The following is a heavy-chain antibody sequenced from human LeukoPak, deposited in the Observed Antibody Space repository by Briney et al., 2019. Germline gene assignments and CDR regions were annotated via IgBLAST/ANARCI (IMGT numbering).Heavy chain of an antibody. J-gene: IGHJ6*02. CDR2: INPSGGRT. V-gene: IGHV1-46*01. D-gene: IGHD3-16*01. CDR1: GYTFTPYY. Sequence: ASVKVSCKASGYTFTPYYMHRVRQAPGQGLEWMGIINPSGGRTTYAQKFQGRVTMTRDTSTSTVYMELSSLRSEDTAVYYCARSYDQHYYYYGVDVWGQGTTVTVSS. CDR3: ARSYDQHYYYYGVDV.